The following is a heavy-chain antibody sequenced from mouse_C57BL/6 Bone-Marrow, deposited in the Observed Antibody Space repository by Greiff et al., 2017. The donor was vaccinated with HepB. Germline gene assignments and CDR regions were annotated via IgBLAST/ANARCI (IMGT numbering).Heavy chain of an antibody. J-gene: IGHJ1*03. D-gene: IGHD1-1*01. V-gene: IGHV5-6*01. Sequence: EVKLMESGGDLVKPGGSLKLSCAASGFTFSSYGMSWVRQTPDKRLEWVATISSGGSYTYYPDSVKGRFTISRDNAKNTLYLQMSSLKSEDTAMYYCASLYYYGSSWYFDVWGTGTTVTVSS. CDR2: ISSGGSYT. CDR3: ASLYYYGSSWYFDV. CDR1: GFTFSSYG.